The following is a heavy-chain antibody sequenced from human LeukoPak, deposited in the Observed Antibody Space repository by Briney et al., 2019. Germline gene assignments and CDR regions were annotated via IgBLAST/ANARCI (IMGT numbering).Heavy chain of an antibody. D-gene: IGHD2-2*01. CDR2: IYSGGST. Sequence: GGSLRLSCAASGFTVSSNYMSWVRQAPGKGLEWVSVIYSGGSTYYADSVKGRFTISRDNSKNTLYLQMNSLRAEDTAVYYCARGRSTSVSYYYGMDVWGQGTTVTVPS. CDR1: GFTVSSNY. V-gene: IGHV3-53*01. CDR3: ARGRSTSVSYYYGMDV. J-gene: IGHJ6*02.